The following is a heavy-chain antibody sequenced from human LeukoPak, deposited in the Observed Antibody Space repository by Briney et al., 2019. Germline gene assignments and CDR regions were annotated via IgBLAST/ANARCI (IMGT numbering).Heavy chain of an antibody. CDR1: GYTFTGYG. CDR3: ARADSFDI. V-gene: IGHV1-2*06. J-gene: IGHJ3*02. Sequence: ASVKVSCTASGYTFTGYGIHWVRKAHGQGLEWMGRINPNSGGTNYAQKFQGRVTMTRDTSFSTAYMELSRLRSDDTAVYYCARADSFDIWGQGTMVTVSS. CDR2: INPNSGGT.